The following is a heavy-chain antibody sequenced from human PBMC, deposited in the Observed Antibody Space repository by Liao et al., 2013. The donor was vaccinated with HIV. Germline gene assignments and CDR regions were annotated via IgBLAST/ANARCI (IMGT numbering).Heavy chain of an antibody. J-gene: IGHJ5*02. CDR1: GGSFSDDY. CDR3: AEVPGATAP. CDR2: IDRNGST. Sequence: QVHLQESGPGLAKPSETLSLTCDVYGGSFSDDYWSWIRQFPDKRLEWIGDIDRNGSTSYNPSLGSRVTISIDTSKNQYFLMLTSLTAADTAVYYCAEVPGATAPWGQGTLVTVSS. D-gene: IGHD1-1*01. V-gene: IGHV4-34*10.